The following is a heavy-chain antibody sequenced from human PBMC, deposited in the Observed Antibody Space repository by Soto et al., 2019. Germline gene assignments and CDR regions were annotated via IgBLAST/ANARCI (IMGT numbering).Heavy chain of an antibody. CDR3: ARGTYYDFWSGKTFDF. D-gene: IGHD3-3*01. CDR1: GYTFTSYY. J-gene: IGHJ4*02. Sequence: GASVKVSCKASGYTFTSYYMHWVRQAPGQGLEWMGIINPSGGSTSYAQKFQGRVTMTRDTSTSTVYMELSSLRSEDTAVYYCARGTYYDFWSGKTFDFWGQGTLVTVSS. CDR2: INPSGGST. V-gene: IGHV1-46*01.